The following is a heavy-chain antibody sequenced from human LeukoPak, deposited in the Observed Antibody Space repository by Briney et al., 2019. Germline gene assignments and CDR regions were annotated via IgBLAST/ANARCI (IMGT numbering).Heavy chain of an antibody. J-gene: IGHJ4*02. CDR3: ARLVVPAVPFDY. Sequence: ASVKVSCKASGYTFTGYYMHWVRQAPGQGLEWMGRINPNSGGTNYAQKFQGRVTMTRDTSISAAYMELSRLRSDDTAVYYCARLVVPAVPFDYWGQGTLVTVSS. CDR1: GYTFTGYY. V-gene: IGHV1-2*06. D-gene: IGHD2-2*01. CDR2: INPNSGGT.